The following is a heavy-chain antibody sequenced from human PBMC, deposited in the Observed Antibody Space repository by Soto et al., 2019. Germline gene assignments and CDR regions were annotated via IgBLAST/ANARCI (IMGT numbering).Heavy chain of an antibody. Sequence: QVQLVQSGPEVRKPGASVRLSCATSGYNFNQYYIHWVRQAPGQGLEWMGIINLRGGTTEYAHKFRGRVTVTVDTSTRTAYMGLSSLRSEDTAVYFCARGPDDSDVPRWEHWGQGTLITVSS. J-gene: IGHJ4*02. D-gene: IGHD4-17*01. V-gene: IGHV1-46*02. CDR2: INLRGGTT. CDR3: ARGPDDSDVPRWEH. CDR1: GYNFNQYY.